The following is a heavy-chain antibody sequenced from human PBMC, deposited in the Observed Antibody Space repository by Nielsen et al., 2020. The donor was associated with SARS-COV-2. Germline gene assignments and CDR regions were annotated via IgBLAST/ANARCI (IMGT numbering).Heavy chain of an antibody. CDR3: AGGPNPVTGTFYFDY. Sequence: SETLSLTCTVSGASISSSDSYWTWIRQPPGKGLEWIGYIYYSGRTFYSPSLKSRVTISLDTSKNQFSPKLPSVTAADTAVYYCAGGPNPVTGTFYFDYWGQGILVTVSS. CDR2: IYYSGRT. D-gene: IGHD2-21*02. J-gene: IGHJ4*02. CDR1: GASISSSDSY. V-gene: IGHV4-30-4*01.